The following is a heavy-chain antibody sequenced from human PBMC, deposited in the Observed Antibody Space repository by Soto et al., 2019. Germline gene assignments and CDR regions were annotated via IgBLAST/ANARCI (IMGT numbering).Heavy chain of an antibody. CDR3: AREKWLVRRNDPFDI. J-gene: IGHJ3*02. V-gene: IGHV1-46*01. CDR1: GYTFSNYY. D-gene: IGHD5-12*01. CDR2: INPNGGST. Sequence: QVQLVPSGGEVKKPWALVKVSCKASGYTFSNYYMHWVRQATGQGLEWMGIINPNGGSTTYAQKFQGRVTSTRDTSTNTVNMELSSLRSEDTAVYYCAREKWLVRRNDPFDIWGQGTMVTVSS.